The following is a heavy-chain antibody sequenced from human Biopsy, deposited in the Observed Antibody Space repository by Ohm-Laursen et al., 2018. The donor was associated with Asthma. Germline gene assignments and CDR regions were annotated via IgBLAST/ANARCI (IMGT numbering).Heavy chain of an antibody. CDR1: GYTFINND. J-gene: IGHJ6*02. D-gene: IGHD3-3*02. V-gene: IGHV1-8*01. Sequence: ASVKVSCNASGYTFINNDINWVRQAAGQGLEWMGWMNPNSGNTGYAQKFHGRVTMTRDTSINTVYMELSGLRFDDTAIYYCARPSPNRDILYYYYHMDVWGQGTTVIVSS. CDR2: MNPNSGNT. CDR3: ARPSPNRDILYYYYHMDV.